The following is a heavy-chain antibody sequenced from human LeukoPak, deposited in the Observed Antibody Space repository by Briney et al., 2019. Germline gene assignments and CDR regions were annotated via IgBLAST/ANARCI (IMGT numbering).Heavy chain of an antibody. CDR2: IKSKTDGGTT. Sequence: GGSLRLSCAASGFTFSNAWMSWVRQAPGKGLEWVGRIKSKTDGGTTDYAAPVKGRFTISRDDSKKTLYLQMNSLKTEDTAVYYCTTESRYSSSATPDFDYWGQGTLVTVSS. CDR1: GFTFSNAW. V-gene: IGHV3-15*01. CDR3: TTESRYSSSATPDFDY. J-gene: IGHJ4*02. D-gene: IGHD6-13*01.